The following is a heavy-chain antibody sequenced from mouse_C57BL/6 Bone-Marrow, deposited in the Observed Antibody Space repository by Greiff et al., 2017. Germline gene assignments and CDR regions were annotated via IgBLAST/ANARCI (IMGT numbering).Heavy chain of an antibody. D-gene: IGHD3-3*01. CDR3: AREAGTFFAY. Sequence: EVQLQQSGPELVKPGASVKISCKASGYTFTDYYMNWVKQSHGKSLEWIGDINPNNGGTSYNQKFKGKATLTVDKTSSTAYMELRSLTAENAAVYCCAREAGTFFAYWGQGTLVTVSA. CDR1: GYTFTDYY. CDR2: INPNNGGT. J-gene: IGHJ3*01. V-gene: IGHV1-26*01.